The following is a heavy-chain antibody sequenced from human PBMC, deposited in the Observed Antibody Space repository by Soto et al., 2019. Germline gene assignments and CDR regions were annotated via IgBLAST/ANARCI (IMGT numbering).Heavy chain of an antibody. D-gene: IGHD3-22*01. V-gene: IGHV1-46*01. J-gene: IGHJ4*02. Sequence: GASVKVSCKASGYTFTSYYMHWVRQAPGQGLEWMGIINPSGGSTSYAQKFQGRVTMTRDTSKNTLYLQMNSLRAEDTAVYYCAKTLYYYDTSGYQWGQGTLVTVSS. CDR2: INPSGGST. CDR1: GYTFTSYY. CDR3: AKTLYYYDTSGYQ.